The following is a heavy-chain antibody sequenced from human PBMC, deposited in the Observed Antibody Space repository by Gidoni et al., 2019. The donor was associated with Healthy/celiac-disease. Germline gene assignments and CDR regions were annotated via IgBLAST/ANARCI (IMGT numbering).Heavy chain of an antibody. D-gene: IGHD2-15*01. CDR3: ARSAPEGFYYYMDV. Sequence: QVQLQESSPGLVKPSQTLSLTCTVSGGSISSGGYYWSWIRQHPGKGLEWIGYIYYRGSTYYNPSLKSRVTISVDTSKNQFSLKLSSVTAADTAVYYCARSAPEGFYYYMDVWGKGTTVTVSS. V-gene: IGHV4-31*03. J-gene: IGHJ6*03. CDR1: GGSISSGGYY. CDR2: IYYRGST.